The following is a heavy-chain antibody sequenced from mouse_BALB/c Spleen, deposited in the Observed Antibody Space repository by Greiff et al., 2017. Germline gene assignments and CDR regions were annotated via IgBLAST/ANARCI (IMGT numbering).Heavy chain of an antibody. D-gene: IGHD2-14*01. CDR2: IWSGGRT. CDR1: GFSLTSYG. CDR3: ARIDYRLYYAMDY. Sequence: QVQLQQSGPGLVQPSQSLSITCTASGFSLTSYGVHWVRQSPGKGLEWLGVIWSGGRTDYNAAFISRLSISKDNSKSQVFFKMNSLQADDTAIYYCARIDYRLYYAMDYWGQGTSVTVSS. J-gene: IGHJ4*01. V-gene: IGHV2-4-1*01.